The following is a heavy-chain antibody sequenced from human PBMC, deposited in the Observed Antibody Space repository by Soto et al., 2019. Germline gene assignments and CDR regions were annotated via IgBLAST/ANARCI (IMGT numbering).Heavy chain of an antibody. Sequence: QVQLVQSGAEVKKPGSSVKVSCKTSGGTFSSYAISWVRQAPGQGLEWMGGIIPIFGTANYAQKFQGRVTITADESTSTAYMELSSLRSEDTAVYYCARALDTAMVTDYYYGMDVWGQGTTVTVSS. D-gene: IGHD5-18*01. V-gene: IGHV1-69*01. CDR2: IIPIFGTA. CDR1: GGTFSSYA. CDR3: ARALDTAMVTDYYYGMDV. J-gene: IGHJ6*02.